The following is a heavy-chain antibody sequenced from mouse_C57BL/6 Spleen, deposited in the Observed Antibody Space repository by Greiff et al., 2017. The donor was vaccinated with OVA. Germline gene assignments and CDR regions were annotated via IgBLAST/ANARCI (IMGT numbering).Heavy chain of an antibody. V-gene: IGHV2-2*01. CDR3: AGNYDYDGFAY. CDR2: IWSGGNK. Sequence: QVQLKESGPGLVQPSQSLSITCTVSGYSLTSYGVHWVRQSPGQGLEWLGVIWSGGNKDENAAMISRLSISKYNTKNQVFFKMNSLQADDTAIYYCAGNYDYDGFAYWGQGTLVTVSA. D-gene: IGHD2-4*01. CDR1: GYSLTSYG. J-gene: IGHJ3*01.